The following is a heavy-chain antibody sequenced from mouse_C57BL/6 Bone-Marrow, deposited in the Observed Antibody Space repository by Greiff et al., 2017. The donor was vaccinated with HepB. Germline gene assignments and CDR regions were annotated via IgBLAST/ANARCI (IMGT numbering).Heavy chain of an antibody. V-gene: IGHV5-17*01. CDR1: GFTFSDYG. Sequence: DVQLVESGGGLVKPGGSLKLPCAASGFTFSDYGMHWVRQAPEKGLEWVAYISSGSSTIYYADTVKGRFTISRDNAKNTLFLQMTSLRSEDTAMYYCARLAVYYFDYWGQGTTLTVSS. CDR2: ISSGSSTI. CDR3: ARLAVYYFDY. D-gene: IGHD3-3*01. J-gene: IGHJ2*01.